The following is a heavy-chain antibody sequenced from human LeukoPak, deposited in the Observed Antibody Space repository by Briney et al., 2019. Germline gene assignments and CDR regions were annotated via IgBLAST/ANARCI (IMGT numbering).Heavy chain of an antibody. V-gene: IGHV3-30*03. J-gene: IGHJ4*02. D-gene: IGHD3-22*01. CDR2: ISYDGNNK. CDR1: GFTFSSYG. CDR3: ARDSSGYYTFDY. Sequence: PGGSPRLSCAASGFTFSSYGMHWVRQAPGKGLEWVAVISYDGNNKYHADSVKGRFTISRDNSKNTLYLQMNSLRAEDTAVYYCARDSSGYYTFDYWGQGTLVTVSS.